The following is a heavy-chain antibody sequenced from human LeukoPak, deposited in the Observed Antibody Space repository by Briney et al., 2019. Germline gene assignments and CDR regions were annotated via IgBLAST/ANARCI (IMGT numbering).Heavy chain of an antibody. J-gene: IGHJ4*02. CDR2: ISWDGGST. V-gene: IGHV3-43*01. Sequence: TGGSLRLSCAASGFTFDDYTMHWVRQAPGKGLEWVSLISWDGGSTYYADSVKGRFTISRDNNKSSLYLQMNSLRSEDTALYYCAKDMSHGFWNAYWGYFDYWGQGTLVTVSS. CDR3: AKDMSHGFWNAYWGYFDY. CDR1: GFTFDDYT. D-gene: IGHD3-3*01.